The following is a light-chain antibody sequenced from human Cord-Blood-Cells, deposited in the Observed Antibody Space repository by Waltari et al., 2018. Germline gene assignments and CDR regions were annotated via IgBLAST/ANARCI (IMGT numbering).Light chain of an antibody. CDR2: GAS. CDR3: QQYNNWPPYT. J-gene: IGKJ2*01. CDR1: QSVSSN. Sequence: EIVMTQSPATLSVSPGERATLSRRASQSVSSNLAWYQQKPGQAPRLLIYGASTSATGIPARFSCSGSGTEFTLTISSLQSEDFAVYYCQQYNNWPPYTFGQGTKLEIK. V-gene: IGKV3-15*01.